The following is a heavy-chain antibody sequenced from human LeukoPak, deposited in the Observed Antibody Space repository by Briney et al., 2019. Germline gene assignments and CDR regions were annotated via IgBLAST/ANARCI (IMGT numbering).Heavy chain of an antibody. CDR1: GFTFSTQG. Sequence: GGSLRLSCAASGFTFSTQGMHWVRQAPGKGLEWVALIWYDGSNKYYADSVKGQFTISRDNSKNTLYLQMNSLRVEDTAVYYCARDLRKGSYFDCWGQGTLVTVSS. CDR3: ARDLRKGSYFDC. J-gene: IGHJ4*02. D-gene: IGHD3-10*01. V-gene: IGHV3-33*01. CDR2: IWYDGSNK.